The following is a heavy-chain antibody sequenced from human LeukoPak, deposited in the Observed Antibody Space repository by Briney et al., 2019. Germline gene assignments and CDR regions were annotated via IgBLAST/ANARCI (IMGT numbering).Heavy chain of an antibody. J-gene: IGHJ4*02. CDR1: GFTFSRYG. CDR2: IRYDGSNK. Sequence: GGSLRLSCAASGFTFSRYGMHWVRQAPGKGLEWVAFIRYDGSNKYYADSVKGRFTVSRDNAKNTLYLQMNSLRVEDTAVYYCVKSLTGSDDFWGQGTLVTVSS. CDR3: VKSLTGSDDF. D-gene: IGHD1-20*01. V-gene: IGHV3-30*02.